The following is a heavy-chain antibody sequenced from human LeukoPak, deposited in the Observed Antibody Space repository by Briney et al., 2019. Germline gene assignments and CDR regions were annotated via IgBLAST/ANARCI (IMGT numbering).Heavy chain of an antibody. D-gene: IGHD2-15*01. V-gene: IGHV1-69*05. J-gene: IGHJ4*02. CDR3: ARTNLGYCSGGSCYYFDY. CDR1: GGTFSSYA. CDR2: IIPIFGTA. Sequence: GASVKVSCKASGGTFSSYAISWVRQAPGQGLEWMGRIIPIFGTANYAQKFQGRVTITTDESTSTAYMELSSLRSEDTAVYYCARTNLGYCSGGSCYYFDYWGQGTLVTVSS.